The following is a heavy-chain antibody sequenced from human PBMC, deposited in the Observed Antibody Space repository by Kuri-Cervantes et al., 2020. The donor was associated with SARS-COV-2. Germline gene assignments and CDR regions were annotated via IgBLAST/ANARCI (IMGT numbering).Heavy chain of an antibody. Sequence: LSCTVSGGSISSGGYYWSWIRQPPGKGLEWIGYIYHSGSTYYNPSLKSRVTISVDTSKNKFSLKLSSVTAADTAVYYCARHGGIAVAGTFDYWGQGTLVTVSS. D-gene: IGHD6-19*01. CDR3: ARHGGIAVAGTFDY. CDR2: IYHSGST. V-gene: IGHV4-30-2*01. J-gene: IGHJ4*02. CDR1: GGSISSGGYY.